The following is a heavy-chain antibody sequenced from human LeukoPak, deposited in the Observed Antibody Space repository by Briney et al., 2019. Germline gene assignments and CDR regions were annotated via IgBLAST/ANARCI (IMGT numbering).Heavy chain of an antibody. Sequence: GGSLRLSCAASGFTLSTYSLNWVRQAPGKGLEWVSSISSSSLYIYYADSVKGRFTISRDDAKNSLFLQMNSLRAEDTAVYYCAREGDGYNSPIDYWGQGTLVTVSS. D-gene: IGHD5-24*01. CDR1: GFTLSTYS. CDR2: ISSSSLYI. J-gene: IGHJ4*02. CDR3: AREGDGYNSPIDY. V-gene: IGHV3-21*01.